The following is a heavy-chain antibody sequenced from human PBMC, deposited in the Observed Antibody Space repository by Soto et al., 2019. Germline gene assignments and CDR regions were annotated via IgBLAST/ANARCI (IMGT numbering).Heavy chain of an antibody. J-gene: IGHJ4*02. CDR1: GFTFSSYA. D-gene: IGHD3-3*01. Sequence: GESLKISCAASGFTFSSYAMSWVRQAPGKGLEWVSAISGSGGSTYYADSVKGRFTISRDNSKNTLYLQMNSLRAEDTAVYYCAKVCRRYYDFSPLDYWGQGTLVTVSS. CDR3: AKVCRRYYDFSPLDY. CDR2: ISGSGGST. V-gene: IGHV3-23*01.